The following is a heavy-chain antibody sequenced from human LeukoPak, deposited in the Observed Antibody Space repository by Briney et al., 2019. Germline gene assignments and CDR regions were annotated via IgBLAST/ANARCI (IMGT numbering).Heavy chain of an antibody. CDR2: IYYSGST. V-gene: IGHV4-39*01. CDR1: VGSISSSSYY. CDR3: ARLPLPSWFDP. Sequence: SETLSLTCTVSVGSISSSSYYWGWIRQPPGKGLEWIGSIYYSGSTYYNPSLKSRVTISVDTSKNQFSLKLSSVTAADTAVYYCARLPLPSWFDPWGQGTLVTVSS. J-gene: IGHJ5*02.